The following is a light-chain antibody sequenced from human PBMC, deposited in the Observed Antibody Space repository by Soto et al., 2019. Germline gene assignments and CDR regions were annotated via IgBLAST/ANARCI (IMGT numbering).Light chain of an antibody. V-gene: IGKV1-5*03. CDR1: QSISTW. CDR2: KAS. Sequence: DIQMTQSPSTLSAPVGDRVTITCRASQSISTWLAWYQQKPGKAPKLLIYKASSLEGGVPSRFSGSGSGTEFTLTSGSLQADDFATYYCQQYLNRWTFGQGTKV. CDR3: QQYLNRWT. J-gene: IGKJ1*01.